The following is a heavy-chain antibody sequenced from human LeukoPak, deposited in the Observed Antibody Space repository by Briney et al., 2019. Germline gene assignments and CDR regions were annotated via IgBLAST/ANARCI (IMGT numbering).Heavy chain of an antibody. CDR3: ARGGPQIFGVVTTLRYFDY. Sequence: ASVKVSCKASGYTFTSYGISWVRQAPGQGLEWMGIINPSGGSTSYAQKFQGRVTMTRDMSTSTVYMELSSLRSEDTAVYYCARGGPQIFGVVTTLRYFDYWGQGTLVTVSS. CDR2: INPSGGST. CDR1: GYTFTSYG. J-gene: IGHJ4*02. D-gene: IGHD3-3*01. V-gene: IGHV1-46*01.